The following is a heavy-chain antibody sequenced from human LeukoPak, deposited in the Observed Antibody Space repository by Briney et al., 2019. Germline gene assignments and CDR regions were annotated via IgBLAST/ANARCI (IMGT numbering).Heavy chain of an antibody. D-gene: IGHD2/OR15-2a*01. CDR3: ARCKGLPYYYYGMDV. J-gene: IGHJ6*02. V-gene: IGHV1-2*02. Sequence: ASVKVSCKASGYTFTGYYMHWVRQAPGQGLEWMGWINPNSGGTNYAQKLQGRVTMTTDTSTSTAYMELRSLRSDDTAVYYCARCKGLPYYYYGMDVWGQGTTVTVSS. CDR2: INPNSGGT. CDR1: GYTFTGYY.